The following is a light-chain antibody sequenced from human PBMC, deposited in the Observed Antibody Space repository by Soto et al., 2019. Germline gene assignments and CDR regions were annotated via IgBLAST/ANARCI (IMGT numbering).Light chain of an antibody. CDR2: GNS. Sequence: QSVLTQPPSVPGAPGQRVTISCTGSSSNIGAGYDVHWYQQLPGTAPKLLIYGNSNRPSGVPDRFSGSKSGTSASLAITGLKAEDEADYYCQSYDSSLSGSVFGGGTKVTVL. J-gene: IGLJ3*02. CDR1: SSNIGAGYD. V-gene: IGLV1-40*01. CDR3: QSYDSSLSGSV.